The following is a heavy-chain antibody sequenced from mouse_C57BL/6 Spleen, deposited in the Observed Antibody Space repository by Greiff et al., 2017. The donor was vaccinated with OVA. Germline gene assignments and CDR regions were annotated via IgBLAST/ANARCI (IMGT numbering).Heavy chain of an antibody. CDR3: ARHRSHPSYDPYAMDY. D-gene: IGHD2-3*01. J-gene: IGHJ4*01. CDR1: GYTFTSYW. Sequence: VQLQQSGAELVMPGASVKLSCKASGYTFTSYWMHWVKQRPGQGLEWIGEIDPSDSYTNYNQKFKGKSTLTVDKSSSTAYMQLSSLTSEDSAVYYCARHRSHPSYDPYAMDYWGQGTSVTVSS. V-gene: IGHV1-69*01. CDR2: IDPSDSYT.